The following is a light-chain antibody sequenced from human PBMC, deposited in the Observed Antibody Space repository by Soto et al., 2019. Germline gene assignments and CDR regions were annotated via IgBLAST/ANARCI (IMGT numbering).Light chain of an antibody. Sequence: QAVVTQPRSVSGSPGQSVTISCTGTSSDVGGYNYVSWYQHHPGKAPKLMIYDVDKRPSGVPGRFSGSKSGNTASLTISGLQAEDEADYYCCSYAGSYPFVFGTGTKLTVL. V-gene: IGLV2-11*01. CDR2: DVD. CDR3: CSYAGSYPFV. J-gene: IGLJ1*01. CDR1: SSDVGGYNY.